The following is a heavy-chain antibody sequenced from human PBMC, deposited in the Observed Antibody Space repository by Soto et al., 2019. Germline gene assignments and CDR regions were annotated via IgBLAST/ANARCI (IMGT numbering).Heavy chain of an antibody. V-gene: IGHV3-23*01. J-gene: IGHJ5*02. CDR3: AKVLYCSSTSCYGFDP. CDR2: ISGSGGST. D-gene: IGHD2-2*01. CDR1: GFTFSNYW. Sequence: GGSLRLSCAASGFTFSNYWMHWVRQAPGKGLEWVSAISGSGGSTYYADSVKGRFTISRDNSKNTLYLQMNSLRAEDTAVYYCAKVLYCSSTSCYGFDPWGQGTLVTVSS.